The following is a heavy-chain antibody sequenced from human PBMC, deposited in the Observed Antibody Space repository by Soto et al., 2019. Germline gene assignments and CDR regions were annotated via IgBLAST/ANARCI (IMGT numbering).Heavy chain of an antibody. J-gene: IGHJ6*02. Sequence: QVQLVQSGAEVKKPGSSVKVSCKASGGTFSSYAISWVRQAPGQGLEWMGGIIPIFGTANYAQKFQGRVTITADKSTSTAYMELSSLRSEDTAVYYCASSRVHVVTAPYYYYGMDVWGQGTTVTVSS. CDR2: IIPIFGTA. D-gene: IGHD5-18*01. CDR3: ASSRVHVVTAPYYYYGMDV. CDR1: GGTFSSYA. V-gene: IGHV1-69*06.